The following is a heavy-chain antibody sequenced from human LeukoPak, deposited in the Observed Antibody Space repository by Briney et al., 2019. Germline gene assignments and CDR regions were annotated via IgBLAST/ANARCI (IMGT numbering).Heavy chain of an antibody. Sequence: RGASLQISCQGSGYTFSSFWLGWVRQLHGKGLEWMGIIYPGDSDTRYSPSFQGQVTISADKSMSTAYLQWSSLKASDTAMYYCARREGSAWSIDYWGQGTLVTVSS. V-gene: IGHV5-51*01. CDR3: ARREGSAWSIDY. J-gene: IGHJ4*02. CDR2: IYPGDSDT. D-gene: IGHD6-19*01. CDR1: GYTFSSFW.